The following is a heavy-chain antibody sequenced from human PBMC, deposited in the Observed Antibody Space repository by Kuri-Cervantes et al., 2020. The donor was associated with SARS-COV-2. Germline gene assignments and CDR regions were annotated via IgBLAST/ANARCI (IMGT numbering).Heavy chain of an antibody. Sequence: SGPTLVKPTETLTLTCTVSGFSLSIARMGVSWIRQPPGKALEWLAHIFSNDEKSYSTSLKSRLTITKDTSKNQVVLTMTNMDPVDTATYYCAHTVVTVWGAYYYYYGMDVRGQGTTVTVSS. CDR3: AHTVVTVWGAYYYYYGMDV. V-gene: IGHV2-26*01. CDR2: IFSNDEK. J-gene: IGHJ6*02. D-gene: IGHD2-21*02. CDR1: GFSLSIARMG.